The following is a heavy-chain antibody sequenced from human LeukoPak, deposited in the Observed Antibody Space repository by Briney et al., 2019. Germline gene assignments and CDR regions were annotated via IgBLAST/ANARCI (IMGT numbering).Heavy chain of an antibody. D-gene: IGHD1-1*01. CDR3: ARLNGWQNTNWYPSSLDY. V-gene: IGHV5-51*01. CDR2: IFPGDSDS. Sequence: GAPLKISLKVSGSRFTSYWIGGGRPMPGKGVESMGIIFPGDSDSRYSPSFQGQVTISADRSISTAYLQWSSLKASDTAMYSCARLNGWQNTNWYPSSLDYWGQGSLVTVSS. CDR1: GSRFTSYW. J-gene: IGHJ4*02.